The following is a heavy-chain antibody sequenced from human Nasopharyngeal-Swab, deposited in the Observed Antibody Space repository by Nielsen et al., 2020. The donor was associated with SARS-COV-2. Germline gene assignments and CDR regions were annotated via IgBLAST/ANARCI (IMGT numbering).Heavy chain of an antibody. CDR1: GFTFSSYA. CDR3: ARELIESFDY. Sequence: GESLKISCAASGFTFSSYAMHWVRQAPGKGLEWVAVISYDGSNKYYADSVKGRFTISGDNSKNTLYLQMNSLRAEDTAVYYCARELIESFDYWGRGTLVTVSS. D-gene: IGHD2-8*01. J-gene: IGHJ4*02. V-gene: IGHV3-30*04. CDR2: ISYDGSNK.